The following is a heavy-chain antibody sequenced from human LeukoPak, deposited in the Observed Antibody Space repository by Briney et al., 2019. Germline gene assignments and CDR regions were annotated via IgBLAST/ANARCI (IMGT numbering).Heavy chain of an antibody. V-gene: IGHV3-64*01. D-gene: IGHD2-21*02. CDR1: GFTFSRSA. CDR3: ARGEPDCAGDCPYWYLDL. Sequence: GGSLRLSCAVTGFTFSRSAMHWVRQAPGKGLEYVSAISGNGGSTYYANSVKGRFTISRDDSKNTVFLQMGSLRTEDMAVYYCARGEPDCAGDCPYWYLDLWGRGTLVTVSS. J-gene: IGHJ2*01. CDR2: ISGNGGST.